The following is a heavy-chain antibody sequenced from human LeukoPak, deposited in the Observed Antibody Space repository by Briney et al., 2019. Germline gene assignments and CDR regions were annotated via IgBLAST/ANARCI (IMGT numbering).Heavy chain of an antibody. CDR1: GYTFSSFY. CDR3: SRDWFVDSGDDPFPFDY. J-gene: IGHJ4*02. V-gene: IGHV1-2*07. CDR2: LNCNSGGN. Sequence: ASLKLSCTASGYTFSSFYIHWVRQAPGQGLEWMGWLNCNSGGNTYDNPSHGSVTITSETSINTAFLELHRLTFDDTAIYYCSRDWFVDSGDDPFPFDYWGQGTLVSVSS. D-gene: IGHD5-12*01.